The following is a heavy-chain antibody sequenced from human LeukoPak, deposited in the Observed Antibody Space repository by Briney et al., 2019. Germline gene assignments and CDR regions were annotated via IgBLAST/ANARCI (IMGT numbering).Heavy chain of an antibody. CDR3: ARDLVILGESHDY. Sequence: ASVKVSCKASGYTFTGYYMHWVPQAPGQGLEWMGWINPNSGGTNYAQKFQGRVTMTGDTSISTAYMEVSRLRSDDTAVYYCARDLVILGESHDYWGQGTLVTVSS. V-gene: IGHV1-2*02. CDR2: INPNSGGT. J-gene: IGHJ4*02. D-gene: IGHD3-10*01. CDR1: GYTFTGYY.